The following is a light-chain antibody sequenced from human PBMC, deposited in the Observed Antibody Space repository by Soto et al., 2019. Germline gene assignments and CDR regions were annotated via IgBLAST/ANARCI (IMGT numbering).Light chain of an antibody. CDR2: AVS. Sequence: QSALTQPPSASGSPGQSVTISCTGTSSDVGGYNYVSWYQQHPGKAPKLLIYAVSERPSGVPDRFSGSKSGNTASLTVSGLQAEDEADYYCSSYAGNNYVVFGGGTKLTVL. V-gene: IGLV2-8*01. CDR3: SSYAGNNYVV. J-gene: IGLJ2*01. CDR1: SSDVGGYNY.